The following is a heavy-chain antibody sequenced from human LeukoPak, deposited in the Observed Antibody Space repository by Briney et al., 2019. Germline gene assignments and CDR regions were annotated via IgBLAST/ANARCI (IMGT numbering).Heavy chain of an antibody. CDR2: VYTRGNT. CDR1: GGSISSYY. CDR3: ARGEVGYCTGGTCYGYYYYGMDV. D-gene: IGHD2-15*01. Sequence: PSEPLSLPCSVSGGSISSYYWSWIRQPAGKGLEWIGRVYTRGNTDHNPPLKSRVTMSVDTSKNQFSLRLSSVTAADAAVYYCARGEVGYCTGGTCYGYYYYGMDVWGQGTTVTVSS. J-gene: IGHJ6*02. V-gene: IGHV4-4*07.